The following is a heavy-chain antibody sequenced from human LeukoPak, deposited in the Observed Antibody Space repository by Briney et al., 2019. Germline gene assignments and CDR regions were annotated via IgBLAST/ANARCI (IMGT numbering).Heavy chain of an antibody. CDR2: INSDGTTT. CDR1: GFTFISYW. J-gene: IGHJ4*02. Sequence: GGSLTLSCAGAGFTFISYWMHWVRQAPGKGLVWVARINSDGTTTTYADSVKGRFTFSRDNAMHTLYVQMNSLRAEDTAVYYCARDRVRLDYWGRGTLVTVSS. CDR3: ARDRVRLDY. D-gene: IGHD3-10*01. V-gene: IGHV3-74*01.